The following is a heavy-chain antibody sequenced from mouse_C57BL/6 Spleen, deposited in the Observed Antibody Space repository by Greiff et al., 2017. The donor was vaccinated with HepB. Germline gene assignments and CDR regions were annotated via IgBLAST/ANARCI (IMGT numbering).Heavy chain of an antibody. Sequence: VKLVESGPGLVQPSQSLSITCTVSGFSLTSYGVHWVRQSPGKGLEWLGVIWSGGSTDYNAAFISRLSISKDNSKSQVFFKMNSLQADDTAIYYCARRGDYSNYHWYFDVWGTGTTVTVSS. CDR1: GFSLTSYG. J-gene: IGHJ1*03. D-gene: IGHD2-5*01. CDR2: IWSGGST. V-gene: IGHV2-2*01. CDR3: ARRGDYSNYHWYFDV.